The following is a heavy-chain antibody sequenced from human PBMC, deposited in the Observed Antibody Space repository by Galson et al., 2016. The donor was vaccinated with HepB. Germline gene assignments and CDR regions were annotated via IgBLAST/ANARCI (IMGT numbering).Heavy chain of an antibody. CDR1: GFSVNNNY. V-gene: IGHV3-66*01. Sequence: SLRLSCAASGFSVNNNYMSWVRQAPGKGLEWVSTIFTGGSTYFAASVKGRFSVSRDSSTNILYLQMNSLRAEDMVVYYCARDEGLGAFDIWGQGTLVTVSS. J-gene: IGHJ3*02. CDR2: IFTGGST. CDR3: ARDEGLGAFDI.